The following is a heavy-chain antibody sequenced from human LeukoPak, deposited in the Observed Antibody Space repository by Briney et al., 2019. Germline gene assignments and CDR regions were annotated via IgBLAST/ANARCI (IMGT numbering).Heavy chain of an antibody. CDR2: ISHTGGT. D-gene: IGHD6-13*01. Sequence: SETLSLTCAVHGGSFSDYSWTWIRQSPGKGLEWIGEISHTGGTNYKPSLNSRVTISVDTSKKQISLNLTSVTVAVTAVYYCARVRGVAAGTDYWGQGTLVTVSS. CDR1: GGSFSDYS. J-gene: IGHJ4*02. V-gene: IGHV4-34*01. CDR3: ARVRGVAAGTDY.